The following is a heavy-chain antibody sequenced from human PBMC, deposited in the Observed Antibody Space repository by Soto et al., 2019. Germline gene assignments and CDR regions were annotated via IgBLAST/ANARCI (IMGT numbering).Heavy chain of an antibody. CDR1: GGTFSSYA. CDR2: IIPIFGTA. V-gene: IGHV1-69*13. CDR3: ARGFGSGSYYPYPTPSDYYYGMDV. J-gene: IGHJ6*02. Sequence: GASVKVSCKASGGTFSSYAISWVRQAPGQGLEWMGGIIPIFGTANYAQKFQGRVTITADESTSTAYMELSSLRSEDTAVYYCARGFGSGSYYPYPTPSDYYYGMDVWGQGTTVTVSS. D-gene: IGHD3-10*01.